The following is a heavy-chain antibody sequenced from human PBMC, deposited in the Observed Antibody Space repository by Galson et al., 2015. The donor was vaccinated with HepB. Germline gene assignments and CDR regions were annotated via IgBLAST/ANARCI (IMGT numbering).Heavy chain of an antibody. J-gene: IGHJ4*02. V-gene: IGHV3-30*18. D-gene: IGHD3-22*01. CDR2: ISYDGSNK. CDR1: GLTQTSHG. CDR3: AKDRLYYDSSGYYLYYFDY. Sequence: LRCADAGLTQTSHGLRSLGEAPGTGLEWVAVISYDGSNKYYADSVKGRFTISRDNSKNTLYLQMNSLRAEDTAVYYCAKDRLYYDSSGYYLYYFDYWGQGTLVTVSS.